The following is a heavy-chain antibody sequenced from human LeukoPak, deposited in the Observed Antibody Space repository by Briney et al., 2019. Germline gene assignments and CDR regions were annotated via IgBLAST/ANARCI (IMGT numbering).Heavy chain of an antibody. D-gene: IGHD3-22*01. CDR3: ARYYDSSGYFDY. V-gene: IGHV4-31*03. CDR2: IYYSGST. J-gene: IGHJ4*02. CDR1: GGSISSGGYY. Sequence: SETLSLTCTVSGGSISSGGYYWSWIRQHPGKGLEWIGYIYYSGSTYYNPSLKSRVTISVDTSKNQFSLKLSSVTAADTAVYYYARYYDSSGYFDYWGQGTLVTISS.